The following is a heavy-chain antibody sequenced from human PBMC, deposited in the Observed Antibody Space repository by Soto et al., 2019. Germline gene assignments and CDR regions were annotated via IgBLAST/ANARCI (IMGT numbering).Heavy chain of an antibody. CDR2: ISAYNGNT. CDR1: GYTFTSYG. D-gene: IGHD3-3*01. V-gene: IGHV1-18*01. Sequence: ASVKVSCKASGYTFTSYGISWVRQAPGQGLEWMGWISAYNGNTNYAQKLQGRVTMTTDTSTSTAYMELRSLRSDDTAVYYCARRDRYYDFWSGYYGPGYYYYGMDVWGQGTTVNVS. CDR3: ARRDRYYDFWSGYYGPGYYYYGMDV. J-gene: IGHJ6*02.